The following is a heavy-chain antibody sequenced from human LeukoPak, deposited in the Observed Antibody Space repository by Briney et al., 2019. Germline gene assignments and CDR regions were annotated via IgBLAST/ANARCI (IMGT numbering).Heavy chain of an antibody. Sequence: GGSLRLSCVASGFTFSTYGMNWVRQAPGKGLEWVAVIWYDGSNKYYADSVKGRFTISRDNSKNTLYLQMNSLRAEDTAVYYCAKVIRSTVPYYFDYWGQGTLVTVSS. D-gene: IGHD4-11*01. V-gene: IGHV3-33*06. J-gene: IGHJ4*02. CDR2: IWYDGSNK. CDR3: AKVIRSTVPYYFDY. CDR1: GFTFSTYG.